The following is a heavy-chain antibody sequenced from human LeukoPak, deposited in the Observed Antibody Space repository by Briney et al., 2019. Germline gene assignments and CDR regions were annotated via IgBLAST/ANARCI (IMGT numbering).Heavy chain of an antibody. CDR1: GGSISINNFW. J-gene: IGHJ4*02. CDR2: IYYSGST. D-gene: IGHD2-8*01. Sequence: SETLSLTCSISGGSISINNFWWGWIRQSPGKAMEWVGSIYYSGSTYYNPSLTRRLTMSVDTSKNQFSLKLTSLTAADTAVYYCARGTSFGLMNSDNWGQGTLVIVSS. CDR3: ARGTSFGLMNSDN. V-gene: IGHV4-39*07.